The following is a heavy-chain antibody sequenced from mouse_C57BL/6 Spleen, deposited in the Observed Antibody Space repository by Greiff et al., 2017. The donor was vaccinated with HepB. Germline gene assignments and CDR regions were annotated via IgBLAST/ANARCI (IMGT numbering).Heavy chain of an antibody. V-gene: IGHV1-69*01. J-gene: IGHJ1*03. D-gene: IGHD2-1*01. Sequence: QVQLQQPGAELVMPGASVKLSCKASGYTFTSYWMHWVTQRPGQGLEWIGQIDHSDSYNNYNQKFTGKSTLTVDKSSSTAYMQLSSLTSEDSAVYYCARGGALYFRYFDVWGTGTTVTVSS. CDR1: GYTFTSYW. CDR3: ARGGALYFRYFDV. CDR2: IDHSDSYN.